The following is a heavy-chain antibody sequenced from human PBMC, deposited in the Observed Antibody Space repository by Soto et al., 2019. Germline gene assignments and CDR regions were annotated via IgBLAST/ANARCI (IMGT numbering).Heavy chain of an antibody. V-gene: IGHV4-4*02. J-gene: IGHJ6*02. CDR3: ARVSGSYYYGMDV. CDR2: IYHSGST. Sequence: QVQLQESGPGLVKPSGTLSLTCAVSGGSISSSNWWSWVRQPPGKGLEWIGEIYHSGSTNYNPSLKSRAPISVDKSTNQFSLKLSSVTAADTAVYYCARVSGSYYYGMDVWGQGTTVTVSS. D-gene: IGHD1-26*01. CDR1: GGSISSSNW.